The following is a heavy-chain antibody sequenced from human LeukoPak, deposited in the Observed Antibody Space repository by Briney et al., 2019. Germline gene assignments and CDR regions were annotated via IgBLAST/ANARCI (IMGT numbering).Heavy chain of an antibody. CDR2: IYYSGST. J-gene: IGHJ4*02. CDR3: ARATMVRGVIISYFDY. CDR1: GVSISSYY. D-gene: IGHD3-10*01. Sequence: PETLSLTCTVSGVSISSYYWSWIRQPPGKGLEWIGYIYYSGSTNYNPSLKSRVTVSVDTSKNQFSLKLSSVTAADTAVYYCARATMVRGVIISYFDYWGQGTLVTVSS. V-gene: IGHV4-59*01.